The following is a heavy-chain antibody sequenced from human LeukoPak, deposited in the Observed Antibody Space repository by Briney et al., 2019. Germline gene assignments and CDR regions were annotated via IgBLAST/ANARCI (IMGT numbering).Heavy chain of an antibody. CDR1: GFTFGSYE. CDR3: ARVYNWNDAFDY. V-gene: IGHV3-48*03. CDR2: ISSSGSTI. J-gene: IGHJ4*02. D-gene: IGHD1-20*01. Sequence: GGSLRLSCAASGFTFGSYEMNWVRQAPGKGLEWVSYISSSGSTIYYADSVKGRFTISRDNAKNSLYLQMNSLRAEDTAVYYCARVYNWNDAFDYWGQGTLVTVSS.